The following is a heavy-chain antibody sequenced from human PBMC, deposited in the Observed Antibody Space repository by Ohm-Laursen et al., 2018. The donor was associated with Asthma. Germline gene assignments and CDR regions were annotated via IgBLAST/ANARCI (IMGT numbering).Heavy chain of an antibody. CDR3: ARGYGIDY. V-gene: IGHV3-30-3*01. D-gene: IGHD3-16*01. Sequence: SLRLSCAASGFTFSNFAMHWVRQAPGKGLEWVSIITSDGSWTSYADSVKGRFTISRDNSKNTLYMQMNSLRAEDTAVYFCARGYGIDYWGQGALVTVSS. CDR1: GFTFSNFA. J-gene: IGHJ4*02. CDR2: ITSDGSWT.